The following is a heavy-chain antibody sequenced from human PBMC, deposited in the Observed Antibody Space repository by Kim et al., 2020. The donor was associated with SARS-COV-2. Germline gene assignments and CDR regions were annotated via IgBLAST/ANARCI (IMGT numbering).Heavy chain of an antibody. CDR2: INPNSGGT. CDR1: GYTFTGYY. Sequence: ASVKVSCKASGYTFTGYYMHWVRQAPGQGLEWMGWINPNSGGTNYAQKFQGWVTMTRDTSISTAYMELSRLRSDDTAVYYCARGAGHYYGSGSYYKRGNWFDPWGQGTLVTVSS. CDR3: ARGAGHYYGSGSYYKRGNWFDP. V-gene: IGHV1-2*04. J-gene: IGHJ5*02. D-gene: IGHD3-10*01.